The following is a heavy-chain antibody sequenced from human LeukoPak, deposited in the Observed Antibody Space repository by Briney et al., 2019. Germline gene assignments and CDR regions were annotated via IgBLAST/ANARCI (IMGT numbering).Heavy chain of an antibody. CDR2: IYYSGST. CDR1: GGSISSSSYY. CDR3: ARVYYSSSYDYWYFDL. Sequence: SETLSLTCTVSGGSISSSSYYWGWIRQPPGKGLEWIGSIYYSGSTYYNPSLKSRVTISVDTFKNQFSLKLSSVTAADTAVYYCARVYYSSSYDYWYFDLWGRGTLVTVSS. J-gene: IGHJ2*01. V-gene: IGHV4-39*07. D-gene: IGHD6-13*01.